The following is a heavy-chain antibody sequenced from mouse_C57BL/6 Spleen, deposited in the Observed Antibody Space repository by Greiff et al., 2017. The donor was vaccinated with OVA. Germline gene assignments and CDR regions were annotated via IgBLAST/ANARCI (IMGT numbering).Heavy chain of an antibody. V-gene: IGHV3-6*01. D-gene: IGHD2-4*01. J-gene: IGHJ3*01. CDR1: GYSITSGYY. CDR2: ISYDGSN. Sequence: VQLKQSGPGLVKPSQSLSLTCSVTGYSITSGYYWNWIRQFPGNKLEWMGYISYDGSNNYNPSLKNRISITRDTSKNQFFLKLNSVTTEDTATYYCASFYYDYDGWFAYWGQGTLVTVSA. CDR3: ASFYYDYDGWFAY.